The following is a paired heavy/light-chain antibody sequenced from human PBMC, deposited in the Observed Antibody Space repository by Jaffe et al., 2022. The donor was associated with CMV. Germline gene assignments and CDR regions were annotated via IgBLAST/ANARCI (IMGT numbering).Heavy chain of an antibody. CDR3: ARQRAITIITVTRGYFDY. CDR1: GGSFSGYY. Sequence: QVQLQQWGAGLLKPSETLSLTCAVYGGSFSGYYWSWIRQPPGKGLEWIGEINHSGSTNNNPSLKSRVTISVDTSKNQFSLKLSSVTAADTAVYYCARQRAITIITVTRGYFDYWGQGTLVTVSS. CDR2: INHSGST. D-gene: IGHD3-22*01. V-gene: IGHV4-34*02. J-gene: IGHJ4*02.
Light chain of an antibody. J-gene: IGLJ3*02. CDR2: GNS. V-gene: IGLV1-40*01. CDR1: SSNIGAGYD. Sequence: QSVLTQPPSVSGAPGQRVTISCTGSSSNIGAGYDVHWYQQLPGTAPKLLIYGNSNRPSGVPDRFSGSKSGTSASLAITGLQAEDEADYYCQSYDSNLSGRVFGGGTKLTVL. CDR3: QSYDSNLSGRV.